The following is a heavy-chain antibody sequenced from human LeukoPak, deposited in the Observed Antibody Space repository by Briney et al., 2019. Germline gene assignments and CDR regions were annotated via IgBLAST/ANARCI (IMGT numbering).Heavy chain of an antibody. J-gene: IGHJ4*02. CDR1: GGSISSYY. CDR3: ARETSSPYFDY. CDR2: IYYSGST. V-gene: IGHV4-59*01. Sequence: SETLSLTCTVSGGSISSYYWSWIRQPPGKGLEWIGYIYYSGSTNYNPSLKSRVTISVDTSKNQFSLKLSSVTAADTAVYYCARETSSPYFDYWGQGTLVTVSS.